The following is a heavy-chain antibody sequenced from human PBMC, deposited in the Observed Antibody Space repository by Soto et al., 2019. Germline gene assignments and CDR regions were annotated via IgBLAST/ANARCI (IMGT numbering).Heavy chain of an antibody. CDR3: ARSRGLRYFDWLSIDAFDI. V-gene: IGHV1-18*01. CDR2: ISAYNGNT. CDR1: GYTFTSYG. Sequence: ASVKVSCKASGYTFTSYGISWVRQAPGQGLEWMGWISAYNGNTNYAQKLQGRATMTTDTSTSTAYMELRSLRSDDTAVYYCARSRGLRYFDWLSIDAFDIWGQGTMVTVSS. J-gene: IGHJ3*02. D-gene: IGHD3-9*01.